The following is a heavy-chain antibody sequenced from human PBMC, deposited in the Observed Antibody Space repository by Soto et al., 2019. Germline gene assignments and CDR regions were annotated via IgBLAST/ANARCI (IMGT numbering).Heavy chain of an antibody. CDR1: GGSISSSNW. D-gene: IGHD6-19*01. CDR3: ARDAIAVAGTGWFDP. V-gene: IGHV4-4*02. CDR2: IYHSGST. J-gene: IGHJ5*02. Sequence: AETLSITCAVSGGSISSSNWWSWVRQPPGKGLEWIGEIYHSGSTNYNPSLKSRVTISVDKSKNQFSLKLSSVTAADTAVYYCARDAIAVAGTGWFDPWGQGTLVTVSS.